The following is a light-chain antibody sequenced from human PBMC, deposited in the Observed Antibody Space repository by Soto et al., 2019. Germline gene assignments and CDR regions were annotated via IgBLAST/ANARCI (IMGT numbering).Light chain of an antibody. V-gene: IGLV2-14*01. Sequence: QSALTQPASVSXSXXXXXXISCTGTSSDVGGYNYVSWYQQHPGKAPKLMIYDVSNRPSGVSNRFSGSKSGNTASLTISGLQAEDEADYYCSSYTSSSPDSVFGTGTKLTVL. CDR1: SSDVGGYNY. CDR3: SSYTSSSPDSV. J-gene: IGLJ1*01. CDR2: DVS.